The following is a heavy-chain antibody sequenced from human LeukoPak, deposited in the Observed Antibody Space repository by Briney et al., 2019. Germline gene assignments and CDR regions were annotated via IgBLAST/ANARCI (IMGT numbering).Heavy chain of an antibody. CDR1: GGSISGGGYS. V-gene: IGHV4-30-2*01. Sequence: PSQTLSLTCAVSGGSISGGGYSWSWIRQPPGKGLEWIGYIYHSGSTYYNPSLKGRVTISVDRSKNQFSLKLSSVTAADTAVYYCARGRMHNWFDPWGQGTLVTVSS. CDR2: IYHSGST. D-gene: IGHD2-8*01. CDR3: ARGRMHNWFDP. J-gene: IGHJ5*02.